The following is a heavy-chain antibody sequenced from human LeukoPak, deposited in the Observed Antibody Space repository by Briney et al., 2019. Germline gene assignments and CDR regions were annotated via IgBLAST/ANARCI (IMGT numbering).Heavy chain of an antibody. CDR2: IKQDGSEK. J-gene: IGHJ5*02. Sequence: PGGSLRLSCAASGFTFSSYWMSWVRQAPGKGLEWGANIKQDGSEKYYVDSVKGRFTISRDNAKNSLYLQMNSLRAEDTAVYYCARDLGQYYDTSDNWFDPWGQGTLVTVSS. CDR1: GFTFSSYW. V-gene: IGHV3-7*01. D-gene: IGHD3-22*01. CDR3: ARDLGQYYDTSDNWFDP.